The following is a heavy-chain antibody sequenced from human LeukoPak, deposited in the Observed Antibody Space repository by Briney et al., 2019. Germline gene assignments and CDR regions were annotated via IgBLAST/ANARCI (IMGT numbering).Heavy chain of an antibody. CDR3: ARSFGAARPDYYYYMDV. CDR1: GFTFSSYS. V-gene: IGHV3-21*01. D-gene: IGHD6-6*01. J-gene: IGHJ6*03. CDR2: ISSSSSYI. Sequence: SGGSLRLSCAASGFTFSSYSMNWVRQAPGKGLEWVSSISSSSSYIYYADSVKGRFTVSRDNAKNSLYLQMNSLRAEDTAVYYCARSFGAARPDYYYYMDVWGKGTTVTVSS.